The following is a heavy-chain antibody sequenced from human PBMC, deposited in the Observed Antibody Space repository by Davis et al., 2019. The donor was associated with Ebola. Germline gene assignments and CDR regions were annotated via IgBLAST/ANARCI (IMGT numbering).Heavy chain of an antibody. D-gene: IGHD3-3*01. CDR2: IGTAGDT. V-gene: IGHV3-13*01. Sequence: GESLKISCEASGFTFSNYDMHWVRQVTGKGLEWVSAIGTAGDTYYPGSVKGRFTISRDNSRNTLYLQMNSLRAEDTAVYYCAKAPVRFLEWFTTDYWGKGTLVTVSS. J-gene: IGHJ4*02. CDR1: GFTFSNYD. CDR3: AKAPVRFLEWFTTDY.